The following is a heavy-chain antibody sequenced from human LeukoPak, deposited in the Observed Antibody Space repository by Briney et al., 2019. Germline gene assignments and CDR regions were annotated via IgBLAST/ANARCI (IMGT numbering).Heavy chain of an antibody. CDR3: VSSSWLRDANFDS. Sequence: PSETLSLTCTVSGGSISSYYWSWIRQPAGRGLEWIGRISGSGSTNYNPSLKSRIIISVNTSKNQFFLKRSYVTAADTAGYYWVSSSWLRDANFDSWGPGTLVTVSS. V-gene: IGHV4-4*07. D-gene: IGHD6-13*01. CDR2: ISGSGST. CDR1: GGSISSYY. J-gene: IGHJ4*02.